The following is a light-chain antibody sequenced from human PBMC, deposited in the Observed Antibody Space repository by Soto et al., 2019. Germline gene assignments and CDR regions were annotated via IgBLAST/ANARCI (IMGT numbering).Light chain of an antibody. J-gene: IGKJ5*01. CDR2: GAF. CDR3: QQYNNLTLT. Sequence: EIVMTQSPATLSVSPGERVTLSCRASQSVNSNLAWYQQMPGQAPRLLMFGAFTRAPGIPARFSGSGSGTEFTLTISSLQSEDFAVYYCQQYNNLTLTFGQGTRLEIK. V-gene: IGKV3-15*01. CDR1: QSVNSN.